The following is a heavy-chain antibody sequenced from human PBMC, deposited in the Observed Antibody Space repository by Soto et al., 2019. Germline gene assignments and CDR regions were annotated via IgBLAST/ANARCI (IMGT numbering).Heavy chain of an antibody. CDR2: IDYNGVT. D-gene: IGHD2-2*01. V-gene: IGHV4-39*01. CDR3: GRVMIGTSRHTDSDY. Sequence: PSETLSLTCSVSGASISSRDYYWGWIRQTPGKGLECLGNIDYNGVTYYNPSLKSRVTVSKDTSKNQPSLKVTSVTAADTAIYYCGRVMIGTSRHTDSDYWGQGTQVTVSS. J-gene: IGHJ4*02. CDR1: GASISSRDYY.